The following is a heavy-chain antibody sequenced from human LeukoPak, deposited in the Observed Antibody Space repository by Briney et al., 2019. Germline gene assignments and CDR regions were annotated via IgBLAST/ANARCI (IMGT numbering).Heavy chain of an antibody. CDR2: INPNSGGT. J-gene: IGHJ4*02. Sequence: GASVKVSCKASGYTFTNYYMHWVRQAPGQGLEWMGWINPNSGGTNYAQKFQGRVTMTRDTSISTAYMELSRLRSDDTAVYYCAREGIGITGSREYYFDYWGQGTLVTVSS. CDR3: AREGIGITGSREYYFDY. D-gene: IGHD1-20*01. CDR1: GYTFTNYY. V-gene: IGHV1-2*02.